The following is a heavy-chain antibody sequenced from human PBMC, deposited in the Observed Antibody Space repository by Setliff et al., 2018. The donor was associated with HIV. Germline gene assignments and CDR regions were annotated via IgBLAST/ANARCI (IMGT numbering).Heavy chain of an antibody. CDR1: GGSISSSRYY. Sequence: SETLSLTCTVSGGSISSSRYYWSWIRQPAGKGLEWIGRIYTSGSTNYNPSLKSRVTISVDTSKDQFSLKLSSVTAADTAVYFCARLRITMIMMLNYFDYWGQGTLVTVSS. CDR3: ARLRITMIMMLNYFDY. J-gene: IGHJ4*02. D-gene: IGHD3-22*01. CDR2: IYTSGST. V-gene: IGHV4-61*02.